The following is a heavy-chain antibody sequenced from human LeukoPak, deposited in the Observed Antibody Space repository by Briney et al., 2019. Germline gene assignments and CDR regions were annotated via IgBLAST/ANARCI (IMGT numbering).Heavy chain of an antibody. J-gene: IGHJ4*02. D-gene: IGHD3-9*01. V-gene: IGHV4-59*08. Sequence: SETLSLTCTVSGGSISSYYWSWIRQPPGKGLEWIGYIYYSGSTNYNPSLKSRVTISVDTSKNQFTLKLSSVTAADTAVYYCAKSLRPLTGYYPFDYWGQGTLVTVSS. CDR3: AKSLRPLTGYYPFDY. CDR1: GGSISSYY. CDR2: IYYSGST.